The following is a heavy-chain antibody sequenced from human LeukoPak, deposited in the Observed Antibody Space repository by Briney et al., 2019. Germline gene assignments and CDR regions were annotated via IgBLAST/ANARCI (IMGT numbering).Heavy chain of an antibody. CDR3: ARGYCSGGSCPNEAEWFDP. D-gene: IGHD2-15*01. J-gene: IGHJ5*02. CDR1: GYTFTSYY. CDR2: INPSGGST. Sequence: ASVKVSCMASGYTFTSYYMHWVRQAPGQGLEWMGIINPSGGSTSYAQKFQGRVTMTRDMSTSTVYMELSSLRSEDTAVYYCARGYCSGGSCPNEAEWFDPWGQGTLVTVSS. V-gene: IGHV1-46*01.